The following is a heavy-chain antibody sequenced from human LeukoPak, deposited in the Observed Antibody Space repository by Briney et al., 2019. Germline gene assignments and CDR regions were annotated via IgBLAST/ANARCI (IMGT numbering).Heavy chain of an antibody. V-gene: IGHV4-31*03. D-gene: IGHD2-15*01. CDR3: ARGARVVVATVNWFDP. CDR1: GGSITSTSYY. CDR2: IYYSGST. Sequence: PSETLSLTCTVSGGSITSTSYYWSWIRHHPGKGLDWIGYIYYSGSTYYNPSLKSRVTISIDTSKNQFSLKLSSVTAADTAVYYCARGARVVVATVNWFDPWGQGTLVTVSS. J-gene: IGHJ5*02.